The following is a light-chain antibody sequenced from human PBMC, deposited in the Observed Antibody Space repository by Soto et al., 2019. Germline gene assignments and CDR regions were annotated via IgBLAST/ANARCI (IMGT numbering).Light chain of an antibody. V-gene: IGKV3-15*01. CDR2: GAS. CDR1: QSVSSN. CDR3: HQYNNWPPTWT. J-gene: IGKJ1*01. Sequence: EIVMTQSPATLSVSPGERATLSCRASQSVSSNLAWYQQKPGQAPRLLIYGASTRATGIPARFSGSGSGTEFTLTISSLQSEDSAVYSCHQYNNWPPTWTFGQGTKVDTK.